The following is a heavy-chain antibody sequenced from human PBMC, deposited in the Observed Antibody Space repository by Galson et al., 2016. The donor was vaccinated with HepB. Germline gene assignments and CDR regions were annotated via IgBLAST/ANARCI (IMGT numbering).Heavy chain of an antibody. CDR2: MNPNSGNT. CDR3: ARARRITIFGVVFMTWFDP. V-gene: IGHV1-8*01. J-gene: IGHJ5*02. D-gene: IGHD3-3*01. Sequence: SVKVSCKASGYTFTSYDINWVRQVTGQGLEWMGWMNPNSGNTGYAQKFQGRVTMTRNTSISTAYMELSSLRTEDTAVYYCARARRITIFGVVFMTWFDPWGQGTLVTVSS. CDR1: GYTFTSYD.